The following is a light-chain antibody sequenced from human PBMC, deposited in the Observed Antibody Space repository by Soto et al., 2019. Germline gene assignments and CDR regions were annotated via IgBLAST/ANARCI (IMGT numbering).Light chain of an antibody. J-gene: IGKJ4*01. V-gene: IGKV3D-20*02. Sequence: EFVLTQSPGTLSLSPGEISTLSWMASQTVRNNYLAWYQQKPGQAPRLLIYDASSRATGIPDRFSGGGSGTDFTLTISCLQPEDVATYYCQKCKVAPFTFGGGTKVDI. CDR1: QTVRNNY. CDR3: QKCKVAPFT. CDR2: DAS.